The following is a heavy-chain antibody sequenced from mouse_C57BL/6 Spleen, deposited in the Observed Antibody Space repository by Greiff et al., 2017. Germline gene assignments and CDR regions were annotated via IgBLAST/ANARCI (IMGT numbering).Heavy chain of an antibody. CDR2: LNPTYGTT. J-gene: IGHJ2*01. D-gene: IGHD2-5*01. CDR1: GYSFTDYN. Sequence: VQLQQSGPELVKPGASVKISCKASGYSFTDYNMNWVKQSNGKSLEWIGVLNPTYGTTSYNQKFKGKSTLTVDHSSSTAYMQLNSLTSEDSAVYYCARGRGYLAYYSSCDYWGQGTTLTVSS. CDR3: ARGRGYLAYYSSCDY. V-gene: IGHV1-39*01.